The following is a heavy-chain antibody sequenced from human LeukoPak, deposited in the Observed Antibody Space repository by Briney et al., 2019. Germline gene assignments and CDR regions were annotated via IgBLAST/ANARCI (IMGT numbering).Heavy chain of an antibody. CDR2: IYYNGNT. CDR3: ARGLDSSSWYTYYYYYGMDV. D-gene: IGHD6-13*01. CDR1: DGSISSYY. J-gene: IGHJ6*02. V-gene: IGHV4-59*12. Sequence: SETLSLTCSVSDGSISSYYWNWIRRPPGKGLEWIGYIYYNGNTNYSPSLKSRVTMSVDTSKNQFSLKLSSVTAADTAVYYCARGLDSSSWYTYYYYYGMDVWGQGTTVTVSS.